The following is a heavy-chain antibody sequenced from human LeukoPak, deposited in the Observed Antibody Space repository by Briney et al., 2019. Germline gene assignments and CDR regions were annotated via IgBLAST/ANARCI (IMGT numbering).Heavy chain of an antibody. V-gene: IGHV4-59*08. Sequence: PSETLSLTCSVSGGSISSYYWSWIRQPPGKGLEWIVYAYYSGSTNYNPSLKSRVTISVDTSKNQFSLKLSSLTAADTAVYYCARHPGSYYYYGMDVWGQGTTVTVSS. CDR2: AYYSGST. CDR1: GGSISSYY. CDR3: ARHPGSYYYYGMDV. J-gene: IGHJ6*02.